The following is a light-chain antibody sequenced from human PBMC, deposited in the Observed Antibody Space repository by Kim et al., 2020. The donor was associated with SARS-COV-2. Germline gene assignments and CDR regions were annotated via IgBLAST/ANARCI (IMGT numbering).Light chain of an antibody. J-gene: IGKJ1*01. CDR2: AAS. CDR1: QSISSY. Sequence: APVGDRVTLPCLASQSISSYLNWYQQKPGKAPKLLIYAASSLQSGVPSRFSGSGSGTDFTLTISSLQPEDFATYYCQQSYSTPRTFGQGTKVKIK. V-gene: IGKV1-39*01. CDR3: QQSYSTPRT.